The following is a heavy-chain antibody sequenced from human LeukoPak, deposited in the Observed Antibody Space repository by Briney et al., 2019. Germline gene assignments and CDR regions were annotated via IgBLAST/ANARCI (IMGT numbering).Heavy chain of an antibody. CDR3: ARGIIAVAAYFDH. D-gene: IGHD6-19*01. J-gene: IGHJ4*02. V-gene: IGHV3-48*01. CDR1: GFTFSSYS. CDR2: ISGSSSTI. Sequence: GGSLRLSCAASGFTFSSYSMNWVRQAPGKGLEWVSYISGSSSTIYYADSVKGRFTISRDNAKNSLYLQMNSLRAEDTAVYYCARGIIAVAAYFDHWGQGTLVTVSS.